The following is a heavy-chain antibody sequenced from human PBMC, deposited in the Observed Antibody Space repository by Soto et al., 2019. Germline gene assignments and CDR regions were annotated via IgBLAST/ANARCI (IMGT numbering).Heavy chain of an antibody. Sequence: QVQLQESGPGLVKPSETLSLTCTVSGGSVSSGSYYWGWIRQPPGKGLEWIGYIYYSGSTNYNPSLKSRVTISVDTSKTQFSLKLSSVTAADTAVYYCARDRRLQTPYYYYYGMDVWGQGTTVTVSS. J-gene: IGHJ6*02. CDR2: IYYSGST. CDR3: ARDRRLQTPYYYYYGMDV. V-gene: IGHV4-61*01. D-gene: IGHD4-4*01. CDR1: GGSVSSGSYY.